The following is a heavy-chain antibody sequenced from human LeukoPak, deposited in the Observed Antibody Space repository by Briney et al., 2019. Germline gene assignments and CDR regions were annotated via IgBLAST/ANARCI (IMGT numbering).Heavy chain of an antibody. CDR3: ARGINYYDSSSFYDSFDY. CDR2: ISSSSTAI. V-gene: IGHV3-48*04. J-gene: IGHJ4*02. CDR1: GFTFSTYS. D-gene: IGHD3-22*01. Sequence: GGSLRLSCVASGFTFSTYSMNWVRQAPGKGLEWVSYISSSSTAILYGDSVKGRFTISRDNAKNSLYLQMNSLRAEDTAVYFCARGINYYDSSSFYDSFDYWGQGALVTVSS.